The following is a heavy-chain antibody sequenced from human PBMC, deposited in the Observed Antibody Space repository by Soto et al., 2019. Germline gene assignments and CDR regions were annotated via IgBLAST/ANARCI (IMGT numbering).Heavy chain of an antibody. V-gene: IGHV3-48*04. J-gene: IGHJ4*02. CDR2: IFASSTTI. CDR1: GFTFSSCS. CDR3: ARDKDWAFDY. Sequence: GSLRLSSVASGFTFSSCSMVWVRQAPGKGLEWVSYIFASSTTIYYADSVKGRFTVSRDNAQNSLFLLMNSLRAEDTAVYYCARDKDWAFDYWGQGTLVPVSS. D-gene: IGHD3-9*01.